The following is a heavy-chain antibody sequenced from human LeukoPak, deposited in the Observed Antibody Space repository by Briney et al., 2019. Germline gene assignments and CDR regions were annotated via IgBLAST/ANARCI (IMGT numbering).Heavy chain of an antibody. CDR3: ARKGYCSSTSCPRYGDLYSDY. Sequence: PSETLSLTCAVSGGSISSGGYSWSWIRQPPGKGLEWIGYIYHSGSTYYNPSLKSRVTISVDTSKNQFSLKLSSVTAADTAVYYCARKGYCSSTSCPRYGDLYSDYWGQGTLVTVSS. CDR1: GGSISSGGYS. V-gene: IGHV4-30-2*01. D-gene: IGHD2-2*01. J-gene: IGHJ4*02. CDR2: IYHSGST.